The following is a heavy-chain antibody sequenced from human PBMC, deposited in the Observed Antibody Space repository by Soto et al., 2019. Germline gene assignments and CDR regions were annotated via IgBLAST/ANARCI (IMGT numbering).Heavy chain of an antibody. CDR2: ISSSGSTI. CDR3: ATKSTINLEYGMDV. CDR1: GFTFSNYE. V-gene: IGHV3-48*03. J-gene: IGHJ6*04. D-gene: IGHD1-1*01. Sequence: EVQLVESGGGLVQPGGSLRLSCAAFGFTFSNYEMNWVRQAPVKGLEWVSYISSSGSTIYYADSVKARFTISRDNSKNSMCLQTNSLSAKDTPVYYCATKSTINLEYGMDVWGEEATVAVSS.